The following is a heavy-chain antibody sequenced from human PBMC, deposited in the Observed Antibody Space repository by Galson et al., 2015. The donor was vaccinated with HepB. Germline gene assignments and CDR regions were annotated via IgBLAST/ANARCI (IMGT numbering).Heavy chain of an antibody. CDR2: INTKTGNP. CDR1: GYTISTYS. D-gene: IGHD2-15*01. V-gene: IGHV7-4-1*02. CDR3: ATIGVVEATGVRYFHH. Sequence: SVKVSCKASGYTISTYSMTWVRQAPGQGLEWVGWINTKTGNPRYAQGFTGRFVLSLDTSVSTAYLEITGLKAEDTAVYYCATIGVVEATGVRYFHHWGQGTLVTVSS. J-gene: IGHJ1*01.